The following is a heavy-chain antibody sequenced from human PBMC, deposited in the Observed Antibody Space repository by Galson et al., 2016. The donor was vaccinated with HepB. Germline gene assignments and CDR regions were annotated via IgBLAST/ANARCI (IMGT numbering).Heavy chain of an antibody. Sequence: SLRLSCAASGFTFSSYSMNWVRQAPGKGLEWISYISTTSSYALYADSVKGRFTISRDNARNSLYLQTNSLRADDTAVYYCARDRGYSYGYLVSYYFDYWGQGTLVTVSS. CDR3: ARDRGYSYGYLVSYYFDY. J-gene: IGHJ4*02. CDR1: GFTFSSYS. D-gene: IGHD5-18*01. V-gene: IGHV3-21*05. CDR2: ISTTSSYA.